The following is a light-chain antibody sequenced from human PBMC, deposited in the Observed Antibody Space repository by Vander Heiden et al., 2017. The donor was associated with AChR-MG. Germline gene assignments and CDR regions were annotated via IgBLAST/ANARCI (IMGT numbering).Light chain of an antibody. J-gene: IGKJ4*01. CDR1: QRIGNN. Sequence: EILMTHSPGTLAVSLRERATPPCRSSQRIGNNLAWYRQKPGQAPRLLIYGTSTRATGIPARFSGSGSGTEFTLTISSLQSEDFAVYYCQHYDNWPLTFGGGTKVEIK. CDR2: GTS. V-gene: IGKV3D-15*01. CDR3: QHYDNWPLT.